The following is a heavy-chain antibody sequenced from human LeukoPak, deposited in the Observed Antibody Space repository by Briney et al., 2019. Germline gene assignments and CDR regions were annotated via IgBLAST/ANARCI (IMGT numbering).Heavy chain of an antibody. CDR3: ARVLRVGATDHDAFDI. CDR2: IYYSGST. D-gene: IGHD1-26*01. Sequence: SETLSLTCTVSGGSISSSSYYWGWIRQPPGKGLEWIGSIYYSGSTYYNPSLKSRVTISVDTSKNQFSLKLSSVTAADTAVYYCARVLRVGATDHDAFDIWGQGTMVTVSS. CDR1: GGSISSSSYY. J-gene: IGHJ3*02. V-gene: IGHV4-39*07.